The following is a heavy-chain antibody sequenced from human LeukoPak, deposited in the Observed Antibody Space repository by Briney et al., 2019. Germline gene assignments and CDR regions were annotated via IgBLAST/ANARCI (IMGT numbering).Heavy chain of an antibody. V-gene: IGHV1-8*01. J-gene: IGHJ3*02. D-gene: IGHD3-22*01. CDR3: ARGIIGYYYDSSGSFDAFDI. Sequence: ASVKVSCKASGYTFTSYDINWVRQATGQGLEWMGWMNPNSGNTGCAQKFQGRVTMTRNTSISIAYMELSSLRSEDTAVYYCARGIIGYYYDSSGSFDAFDIWGQGTMVTVSS. CDR1: GYTFTSYD. CDR2: MNPNSGNT.